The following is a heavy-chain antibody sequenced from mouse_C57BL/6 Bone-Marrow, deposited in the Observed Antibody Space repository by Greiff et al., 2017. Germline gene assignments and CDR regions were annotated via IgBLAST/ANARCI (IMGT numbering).Heavy chain of an antibody. CDR3: TRQPRRQEFAY. J-gene: IGHJ3*01. CDR2: IDPETGGT. V-gene: IGHV1-15*01. Sequence: QVQLQQSGAELVRPGASVTLSCKASGYTFTDYEMHWVKQTPVHGLEWIGAIDPETGGTAYNQKFKGKAILTADTSSSTAYMELRSLTSEDSAVYYCTRQPRRQEFAYWGQGTLVTVSA. D-gene: IGHD3-2*02. CDR1: GYTFTDYE.